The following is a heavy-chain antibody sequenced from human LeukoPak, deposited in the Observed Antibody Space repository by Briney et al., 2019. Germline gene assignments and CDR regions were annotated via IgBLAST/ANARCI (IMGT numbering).Heavy chain of an antibody. V-gene: IGHV3-64*01. J-gene: IGHJ4*02. Sequence: PGGSLRLSCAASGFTFSSYAMHWVCQAPGEGLEYVSAISSNGGSTYYANSVKGRFTISRDNSKNTLYLQMNSLRAEDTAVYYCAKADYYYGSGSYLDYWGQGTLVTVSS. CDR2: ISSNGGST. D-gene: IGHD3-10*01. CDR1: GFTFSSYA. CDR3: AKADYYYGSGSYLDY.